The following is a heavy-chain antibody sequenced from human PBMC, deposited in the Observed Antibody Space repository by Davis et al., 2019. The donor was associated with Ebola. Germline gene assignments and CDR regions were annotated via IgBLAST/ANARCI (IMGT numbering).Heavy chain of an antibody. D-gene: IGHD2-15*01. V-gene: IGHV3-66*01. Sequence: GGSLRLSCAASEFTVSTNFMSWVRQAPGKGLEWVSVIYSGGSTYYADSVKGRFTISRDNSKNTVFLQMNSLRVEDTAVYFCAREEHSGGWFRGGMDVWGQGTTVTVSS. CDR3: AREEHSGGWFRGGMDV. J-gene: IGHJ6*02. CDR1: EFTVSTNF. CDR2: IYSGGST.